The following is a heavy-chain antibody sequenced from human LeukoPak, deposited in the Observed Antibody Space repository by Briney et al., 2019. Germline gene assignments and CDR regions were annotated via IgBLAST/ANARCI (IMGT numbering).Heavy chain of an antibody. CDR3: ARDSYDSSGYLDY. CDR1: GFTFSTHS. V-gene: IGHV3-21*01. Sequence: GGSLRLSCAASGFTFSTHSMTWVRQAPGKALEWVSSISSSGSYIYYADSVKGRFNIFRDHAKTSLYLQMDSLRAEDTAVYYCARDSYDSSGYLDYWGQGTLVTVSS. CDR2: ISSSGSYI. J-gene: IGHJ4*02. D-gene: IGHD3-22*01.